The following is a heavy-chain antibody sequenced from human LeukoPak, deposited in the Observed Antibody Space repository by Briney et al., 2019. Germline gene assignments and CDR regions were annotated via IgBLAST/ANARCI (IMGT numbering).Heavy chain of an antibody. CDR1: GGSISRSNYY. D-gene: IGHD3-16*02. J-gene: IGHJ4*02. CDR3: ARVDVWGSYRTDYVDY. V-gene: IGHV4-39*07. Sequence: PSETLSLTCTVSGGSISRSNYYWGWIRQPPGKGLEWIGSIYYRGNTYYDPSLKSRVTISVDTSKNQFSLNLSSVTAADTAVYYCARVDVWGSYRTDYVDYWGQGTLVTVSS. CDR2: IYYRGNT.